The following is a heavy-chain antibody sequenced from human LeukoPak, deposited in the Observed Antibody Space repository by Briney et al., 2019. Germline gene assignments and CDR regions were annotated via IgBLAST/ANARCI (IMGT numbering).Heavy chain of an antibody. CDR3: ARGSNWNSYDY. CDR2: VYTSGRT. CDR1: RGSISSAGYY. J-gene: IGHJ4*02. V-gene: IGHV4-61*02. D-gene: IGHD1-1*01. Sequence: SETLSLTCTVARGSISSAGYYWSWIRQPAGEGLEWIGRVYTSGRTNYIPSLKSRVTISLDTSNKQFSLKLSSVTAADTAVYYCARGSNWNSYDYWGQGTLVTVSS.